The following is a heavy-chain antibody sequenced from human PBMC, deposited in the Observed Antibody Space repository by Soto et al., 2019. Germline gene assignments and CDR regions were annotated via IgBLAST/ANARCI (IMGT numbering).Heavy chain of an antibody. CDR1: GGTFSSYA. CDR2: IIPIFGTA. J-gene: IGHJ3*02. Sequence: QVQLVQSGAEVKKPGSSVKVSCKASGGTFSSYAISWVRQAPGQGLEWMGGIIPIFGTANYAQKFQGRVTITADESTSTAYMELSSLRSEETAVYYCARNAPVYDFWSGYYMGGAFDIWGQGTMVTVSS. CDR3: ARNAPVYDFWSGYYMGGAFDI. V-gene: IGHV1-69*01. D-gene: IGHD3-3*01.